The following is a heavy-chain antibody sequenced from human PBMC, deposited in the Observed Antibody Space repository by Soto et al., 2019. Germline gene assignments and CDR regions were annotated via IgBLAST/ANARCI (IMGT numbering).Heavy chain of an antibody. CDR3: ARDGRAYDY. V-gene: IGHV4-4*08. J-gene: IGHJ4*02. D-gene: IGHD3-16*01. CDR2: IYNGATT. CDR1: GGSISSYY. Sequence: SETLSLTCIVSGGSISSYYWTWTRQPPGKGLEWIGCIYNGATTNYNPSLKSRVTISRDNSKNMLYLQMGSLRVEDTAVYYCARDGRAYDYWGRGTLVTVSS.